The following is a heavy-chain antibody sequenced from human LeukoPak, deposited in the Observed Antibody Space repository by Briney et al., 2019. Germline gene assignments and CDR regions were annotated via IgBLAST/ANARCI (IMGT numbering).Heavy chain of an antibody. CDR2: IYSGGDT. J-gene: IGHJ4*02. Sequence: TGGSLRLSCAASGFTVSSNYMSWVRQAPGKGLEWVSVIYSGGDTYYADSVKGRFTISRDNSKNTLYLQMNSLRAEDTAVYYCARVAVGASTDYFDYWGQGTLVTVSS. D-gene: IGHD2-2*01. CDR3: ARVAVGASTDYFDY. CDR1: GFTVSSNY. V-gene: IGHV3-53*01.